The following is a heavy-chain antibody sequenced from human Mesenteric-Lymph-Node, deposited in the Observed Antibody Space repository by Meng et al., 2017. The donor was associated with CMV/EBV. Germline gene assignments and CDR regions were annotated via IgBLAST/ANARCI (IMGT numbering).Heavy chain of an antibody. CDR3: ARAGYCSRTSCQYSDAFDV. D-gene: IGHD2-2*01. Sequence: GGSLRLSCAASGFTLSNYDMHWVRQVTGQGLEWVSTLSDVGDPSYADSVKGRFTISRESSKNSLYLQLNSLSAGDTALYFCARAGYCSRTSCQYSDAFDVWGQGTMVTVSS. CDR1: GFTLSNYD. V-gene: IGHV3-13*05. CDR2: LSDVGDP. J-gene: IGHJ3*01.